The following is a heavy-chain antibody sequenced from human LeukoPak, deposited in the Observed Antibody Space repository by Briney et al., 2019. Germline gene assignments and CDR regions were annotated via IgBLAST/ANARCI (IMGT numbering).Heavy chain of an antibody. CDR2: IKPCGGGT. V-gene: IGHV1-46*01. CDR3: ARGDVYNDY. D-gene: IGHD5-24*01. CDR1: GYTFTSYY. Sequence: ASVKVSCKASGYTFTSYYMHWVRQAPGQGLEWMGIIKPCGGGTSYAQKFQGRVTMTRDTSTTTVYMELSSLRSEDTAFYYCARGDVYNDYWGQGTLVTVSS. J-gene: IGHJ4*02.